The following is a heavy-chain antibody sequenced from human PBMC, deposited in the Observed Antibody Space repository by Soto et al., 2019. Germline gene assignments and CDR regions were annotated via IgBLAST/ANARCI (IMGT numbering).Heavy chain of an antibody. Sequence: QVQLVQSGVEVQKPGASVKVSCKASGYTFSSYVINWLRQAPGQGLEWMGWISPYNGNTYYGQNPQGRVTMTTDTSTRIIDMELRSLRSDDTAVYYCAREGGVWGSFRYFDYWGQGTVVTVSP. CDR3: AREGGVWGSFRYFDY. CDR2: ISPYNGNT. J-gene: IGHJ4*02. D-gene: IGHD3-16*02. V-gene: IGHV1-18*04. CDR1: GYTFSSYV.